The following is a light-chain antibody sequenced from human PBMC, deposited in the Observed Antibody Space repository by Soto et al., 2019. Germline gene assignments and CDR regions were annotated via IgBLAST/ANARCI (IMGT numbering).Light chain of an antibody. CDR1: SSDVGYYNR. CDR3: SLYTSSNTLYV. V-gene: IGLV2-18*01. CDR2: EVS. Sequence: QSALTQPPSVSGSPGQSVTISCTGTSSDVGYYNRVSWYQQPPGTAPKLLIYEVSNRPSGVPDRFSGSKSGNTASLTISGLQAEDEADYYCSLYTSSNTLYVFGTGTKLTVL. J-gene: IGLJ1*01.